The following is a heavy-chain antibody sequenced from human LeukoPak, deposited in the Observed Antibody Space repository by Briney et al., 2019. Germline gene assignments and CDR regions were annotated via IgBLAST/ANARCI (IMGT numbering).Heavy chain of an antibody. D-gene: IGHD6-13*01. J-gene: IGHJ6*04. CDR3: ARGGGSSSWYYYGMDV. V-gene: IGHV4-59*01. Sequence: SETLSLTCTVSGDSISSYYWSWIRQPPGKGLEWIGYIYYSGSTNYNPSLKSRVTISVDTSKNQFSLKLSSVTAADTAVYYCARGGGSSSWYYYGMDVWGKGTTVTVSS. CDR1: GDSISSYY. CDR2: IYYSGST.